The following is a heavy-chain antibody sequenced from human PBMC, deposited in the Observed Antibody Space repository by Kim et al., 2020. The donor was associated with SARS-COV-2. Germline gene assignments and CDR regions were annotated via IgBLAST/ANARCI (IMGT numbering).Heavy chain of an antibody. CDR2: IYSGGST. D-gene: IGHD3-22*01. CDR3: AMTRPDSSGYYYYYGMDV. CDR1: GFTVSSNY. V-gene: IGHV3-66*01. J-gene: IGHJ6*02. Sequence: GGSLRLSCAASGFTVSSNYMSWVRQAPGKGLEWVSVIYSGGSTYYADSVKGRFTISRDNSKNTLYLQMNSLRAEDTAVYYCAMTRPDSSGYYYYYGMDVWGQGTTVTVSS.